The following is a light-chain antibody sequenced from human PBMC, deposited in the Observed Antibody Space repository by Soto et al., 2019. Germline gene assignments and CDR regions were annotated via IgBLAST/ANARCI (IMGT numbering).Light chain of an antibody. CDR1: NYDVDGYNY. J-gene: IGLJ2*01. CDR3: SSYISSSTVV. V-gene: IGLV2-14*01. CDR2: DVS. Sequence: QSVLTQPASVSGSPGQSITISCTGTNYDVDGYNYVSWYQQHPGKASKLIIYDVSDRPSGVSNRFSGSKSGNTASLTISGLQAEDEADYYCSSYISSSTVVFGGGTKLTVL.